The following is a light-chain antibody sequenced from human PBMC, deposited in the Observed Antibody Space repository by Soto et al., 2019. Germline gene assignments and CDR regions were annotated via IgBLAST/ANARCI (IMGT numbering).Light chain of an antibody. CDR2: DVS. CDR1: SNDIGAYNF. J-gene: IGLJ1*01. CDR3: SSYTTSSLYV. Sequence: QSVLTQPASVSGSPGQSITISCTGTSNDIGAYNFVSWYQQHPGKAPKLMIYDVSNRPSGLSNRFSGSKSGSTASLTISGLQAGDEADYYCSSYTTSSLYVFGTGTKVTVL. V-gene: IGLV2-14*03.